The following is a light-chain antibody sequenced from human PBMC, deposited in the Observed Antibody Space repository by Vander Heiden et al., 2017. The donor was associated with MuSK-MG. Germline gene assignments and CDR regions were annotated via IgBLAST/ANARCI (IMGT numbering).Light chain of an antibody. CDR2: DVS. V-gene: IGLV2-14*03. CDR1: SSDAGGYHY. Sequence: QCAVTQSASVSGSPGQSITLPCTGTSSDAGGYHYVSWYQQHPGKAPKLMIYDVSNRPSGVSNRFSGSKSGNTASLTISGLQAEDEADYYCSSYTSSSTWVFGGGTKLTVL. CDR3: SSYTSSSTWV. J-gene: IGLJ3*02.